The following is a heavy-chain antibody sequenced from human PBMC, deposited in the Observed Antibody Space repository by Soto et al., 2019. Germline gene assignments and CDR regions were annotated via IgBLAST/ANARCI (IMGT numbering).Heavy chain of an antibody. CDR1: GFTFSSYA. J-gene: IGHJ6*02. V-gene: IGHV3-30-3*01. CDR2: ISYDGSNK. CDR3: ARDLYFYDSSGYHHFYYYYGMDV. Sequence: GGSLRLSCAASGFTFSSYAMHWVRQAPGKGLEWVAVISYDGSNKYYADSVKGRFTISRDNSKNTLYLQMNSLRAEDTAVYYCARDLYFYDSSGYHHFYYYYGMDVWGQGTTVTVSS. D-gene: IGHD3-22*01.